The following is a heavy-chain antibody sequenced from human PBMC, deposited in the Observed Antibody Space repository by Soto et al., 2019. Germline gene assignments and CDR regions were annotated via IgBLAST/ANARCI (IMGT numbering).Heavy chain of an antibody. CDR3: ARSTHKDYDFWSGYGLFDP. D-gene: IGHD3-3*01. CDR2: ISAYNGNT. V-gene: IGHV1-18*01. Sequence: ASVKVSCKASGYTFTSDGISWVRQAPGQGLEWMGWISAYNGNTNYAQKLQGRVTMTTDTSTSTAYMELRSLRSDDTAVYYCARSTHKDYDFWSGYGLFDPWGQGTLVTVSS. J-gene: IGHJ5*02. CDR1: GYTFTSDG.